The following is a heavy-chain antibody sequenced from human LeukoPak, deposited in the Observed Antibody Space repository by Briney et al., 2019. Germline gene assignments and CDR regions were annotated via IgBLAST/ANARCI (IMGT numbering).Heavy chain of an antibody. CDR1: GGTFSSYA. Sequence: SVKVSCKASGGTFSSYAISWVRQAPGQGLEWMGGIIPIFGTANYARKFQGRVTITTDESTSTAYMELSSLRSEDTAVYYCARVWKGDYGDYFFDYWGQGTLVTVSS. CDR3: ARVWKGDYGDYFFDY. CDR2: IIPIFGTA. J-gene: IGHJ4*02. V-gene: IGHV1-69*05. D-gene: IGHD4-17*01.